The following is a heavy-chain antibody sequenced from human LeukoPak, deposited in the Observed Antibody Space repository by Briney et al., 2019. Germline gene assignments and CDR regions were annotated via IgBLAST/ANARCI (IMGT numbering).Heavy chain of an antibody. J-gene: IGHJ4*02. D-gene: IGHD3-22*01. CDR2: IYTSGSS. Sequence: PSETLSLTCTVSGGSISSYYWSWIRQPPGKGLEWIGYIYTSGSSNYNPSLKSRVTISVDTSKNQFSLKLSSVTAADTAVYYCARGSSGYYYRWGQGTLVTVSS. CDR3: ARGSSGYYYR. CDR1: GGSISSYY. V-gene: IGHV4-4*09.